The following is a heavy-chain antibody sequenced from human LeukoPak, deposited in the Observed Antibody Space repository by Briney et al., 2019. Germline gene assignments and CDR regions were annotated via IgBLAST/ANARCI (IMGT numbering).Heavy chain of an antibody. D-gene: IGHD4-23*01. CDR1: GFTFSNYD. J-gene: IGHJ4*02. V-gene: IGHV3-21*01. CDR2: ISSNSRNI. CDR3: ANLLRWEPY. Sequence: GGSLRLSCVASGFTFSNYDINWVRQAPGKGLEWVSSISSNSRNIYYADSVKGRFTISRDDSKNTLYLQMNSLRAEDTAVYYCANLLRWEPYWGQGTLVTVSS.